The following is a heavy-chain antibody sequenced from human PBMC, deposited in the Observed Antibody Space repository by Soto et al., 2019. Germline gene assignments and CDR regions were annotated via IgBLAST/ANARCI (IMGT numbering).Heavy chain of an antibody. D-gene: IGHD2-15*01. Sequence: GGSLRLSCAASGFTFSSYAMHWVRQAPGKGLEYVSAISSNGGSTYYANSVKGRFTISRDNSKNTLYLQMGSLRAEDMAVYYCARDNASGYCSGGSCYSYFDYWGQGTLVTVSS. V-gene: IGHV3-64*01. CDR3: ARDNASGYCSGGSCYSYFDY. CDR1: GFTFSSYA. CDR2: ISSNGGST. J-gene: IGHJ4*02.